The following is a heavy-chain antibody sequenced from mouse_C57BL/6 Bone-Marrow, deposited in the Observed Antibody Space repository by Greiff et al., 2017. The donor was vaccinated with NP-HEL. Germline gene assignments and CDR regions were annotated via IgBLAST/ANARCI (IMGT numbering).Heavy chain of an antibody. V-gene: IGHV1-55*01. D-gene: IGHD2-4*01. CDR2: IYPGSGST. Sequence: QVQLQQPGAELVKPGASVKMSCKASGYTFTSYWITWVKQRPGQGLEWIGDIYPGSGSTNYNEKFKSKATLTVDTSSSTAYMQLSSLTSEDSAVYYCSGEDFLFIVYDYDGSLAYWGQGTLVTVSA. CDR3: SGEDFLFIVYDYDGSLAY. CDR1: GYTFTSYW. J-gene: IGHJ3*01.